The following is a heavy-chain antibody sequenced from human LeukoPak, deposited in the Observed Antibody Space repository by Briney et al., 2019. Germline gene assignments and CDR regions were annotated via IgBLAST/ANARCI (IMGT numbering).Heavy chain of an antibody. V-gene: IGHV4-59*01. Sequence: SETLSLTCTVSGGSISSYYRSWVRQPPGKGLEWVGYISYSGCTNYNPSLTSRVTISVDTSKNQFSLKPSSVTAADTAVYYCARDRTQLERWGYYYYGMDVWGKGTTVTVSS. CDR3: ARDRTQLERWGYYYYGMDV. J-gene: IGHJ6*04. CDR2: ISYSGCT. D-gene: IGHD1-1*01. CDR1: GGSISSYY.